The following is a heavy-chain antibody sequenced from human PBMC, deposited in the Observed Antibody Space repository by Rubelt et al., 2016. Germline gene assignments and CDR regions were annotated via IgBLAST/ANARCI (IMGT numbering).Heavy chain of an antibody. CDR1: GGSFSGYY. J-gene: IGHJ4*02. Sequence: QVQLQQWGAGLLKPSETLSLTCAVYGGSFSGYYWSWIRQPPGKGLEWIGEINHSGSTNYNPSLKSRVTISVDTSKNQFSLKLSSVTAADTAVYYCASHIDGYGYYCGQGTLVTVSS. CDR2: INHSGST. D-gene: IGHD5-24*01. V-gene: IGHV4-34*01. CDR3: ASHIDGYGYY.